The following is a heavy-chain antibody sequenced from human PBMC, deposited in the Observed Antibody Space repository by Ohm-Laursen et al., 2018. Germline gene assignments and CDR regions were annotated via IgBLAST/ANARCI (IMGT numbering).Heavy chain of an antibody. CDR3: ARGRHGWSYYDRSGYLDYWYFDL. Sequence: GTLSLTCPVSGYSISSAYYWGWIRQAPGQGLEWIGSIYHPGSTYYNPSLKSRVSISVDTSKNQFSLKLTSVTAADTAVHYCARGRHGWSYYDRSGYLDYWYFDLWGRGTQVTVSS. V-gene: IGHV4-38-2*02. J-gene: IGHJ2*01. CDR2: IYHPGST. D-gene: IGHD3-22*01. CDR1: GYSISSAYY.